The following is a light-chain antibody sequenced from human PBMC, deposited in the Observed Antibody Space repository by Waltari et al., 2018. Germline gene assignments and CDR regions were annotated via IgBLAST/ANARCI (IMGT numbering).Light chain of an antibody. CDR3: QQYNSDSQN. CDR1: QSIDSW. J-gene: IGKJ1*01. CDR2: DAS. Sequence: DIQMTQSPSTLSASAGDRVPITCRASQSIDSWLAWYQQKPGKAPKLLIYDASSLERGVPSRFSGSGSGTEFTLTISSLQPDDFATYYCQQYNSDSQNFGQGTKVEIK. V-gene: IGKV1-5*01.